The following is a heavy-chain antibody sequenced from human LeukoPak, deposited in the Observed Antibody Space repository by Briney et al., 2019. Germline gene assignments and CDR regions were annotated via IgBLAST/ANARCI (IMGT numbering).Heavy chain of an antibody. J-gene: IGHJ4*02. CDR2: ISGSGGST. Sequence: GGSLRLSCAASGFTFNSYAMSWVRQAPGKGLEWVSAISGSGGSTYYADSVKGRFTISRDNSKNTLYLQMNSLRAEDTAVYYCAKDAGEGGVVVVTLAYWGQGTLVTVSS. V-gene: IGHV3-23*01. CDR3: AKDAGEGGVVVVTLAY. D-gene: IGHD3-22*01. CDR1: GFTFNSYA.